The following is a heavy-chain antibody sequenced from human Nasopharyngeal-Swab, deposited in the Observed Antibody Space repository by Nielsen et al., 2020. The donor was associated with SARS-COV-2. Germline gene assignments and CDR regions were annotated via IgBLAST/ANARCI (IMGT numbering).Heavy chain of an antibody. D-gene: IGHD2-2*01. V-gene: IGHV3-74*01. CDR1: GFTFSSYW. CDR3: ARVHCSRSSCSAPESYYYYMDV. J-gene: IGHJ6*03. Sequence: GESLKISCAASGFTFSSYWMHWVRQAPGQGLVWVSRINSEGSSTSYADSVKGRFTISRDNAKNTLYLQMNSLRAEDTAVYYCARVHCSRSSCSAPESYYYYMDVWGKGTTVTVSS. CDR2: INSEGSST.